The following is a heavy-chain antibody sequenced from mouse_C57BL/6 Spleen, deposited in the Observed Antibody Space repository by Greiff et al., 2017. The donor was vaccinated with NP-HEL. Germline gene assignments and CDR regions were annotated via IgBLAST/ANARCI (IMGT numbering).Heavy chain of an antibody. V-gene: IGHV1-26*01. D-gene: IGHD2-4*01. CDR3: ASEGYDDYDAWFAY. CDR2: INPNNGGT. Sequence: EVQLQQSGPELVKPGASVKISCKASGYTFTDYYMNWVKQSHGTSLEWIGDINPNNGGTSYNQKFKGKATLTVDKYSSTAYMELRSLTSEDSAVYYCASEGYDDYDAWFAYWGQGTLVTVSA. J-gene: IGHJ3*01. CDR1: GYTFTDYY.